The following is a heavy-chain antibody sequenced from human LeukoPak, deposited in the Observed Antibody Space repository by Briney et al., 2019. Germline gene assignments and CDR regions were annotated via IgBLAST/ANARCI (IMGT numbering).Heavy chain of an antibody. V-gene: IGHV3-48*03. CDR2: ISSSGSTI. CDR1: GFTFGSYD. D-gene: IGHD2-15*01. CDR3: AREGGYCSGGSCYSGRWFDP. Sequence: PGGSLRLSCAGSGFTFGSYDMMWVRQAPGKGLEWVSSISSSGSTIYYADSVKGRFTISRDNAKNSLYLQMNSLRAEDTAVYYCAREGGYCSGGSCYSGRWFDPWGQGTLVTVSS. J-gene: IGHJ5*02.